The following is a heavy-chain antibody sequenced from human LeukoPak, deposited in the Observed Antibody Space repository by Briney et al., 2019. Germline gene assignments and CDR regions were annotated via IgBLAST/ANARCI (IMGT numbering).Heavy chain of an antibody. V-gene: IGHV4-39*01. Sequence: PSETLSLTCTVSGGSISSSSYYWGWIRQPPGKGLEWIGSIYYSGSTYYNPSLKSRVTISVDTSKNQFSLKLSSVTAADTAVYYCASVIAAAGTDYFDYWGQGTLVTVSS. J-gene: IGHJ4*02. D-gene: IGHD6-13*01. CDR3: ASVIAAAGTDYFDY. CDR2: IYYSGST. CDR1: GGSISSSSYY.